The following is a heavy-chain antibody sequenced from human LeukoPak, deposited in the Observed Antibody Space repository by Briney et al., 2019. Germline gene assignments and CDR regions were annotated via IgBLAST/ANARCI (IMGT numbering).Heavy chain of an antibody. CDR2: ISYDGSNK. J-gene: IGHJ4*02. CDR3: ARGFAAVGASGLDY. Sequence: PGGSLRLSCAASGFPFSIYAMHWVRQAPGKGLEWVAVISYDGSNKYYADSVKGRFTISRDTSKNTLYLQMNSLTAEDTAVYYCARGFAAVGASGLDYWGQGTLVTVSS. D-gene: IGHD1-26*01. CDR1: GFPFSIYA. V-gene: IGHV3-30*04.